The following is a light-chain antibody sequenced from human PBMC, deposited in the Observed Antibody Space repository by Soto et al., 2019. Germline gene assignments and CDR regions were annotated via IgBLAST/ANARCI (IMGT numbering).Light chain of an antibody. CDR3: QHYNCHSVA. CDR2: KSS. CDR1: QTISSW. J-gene: IGKJ1*01. Sequence: DIQMTQSPSTLSVSVGDRVTITCRASQTISSWLAWYQQKPGKAPKLLIYKSSTLKSGVPSWFRGRRVGPDFTPTISCLQPDDFASYSCQHYNCHSVAFGQGTKVELK. V-gene: IGKV1-5*03.